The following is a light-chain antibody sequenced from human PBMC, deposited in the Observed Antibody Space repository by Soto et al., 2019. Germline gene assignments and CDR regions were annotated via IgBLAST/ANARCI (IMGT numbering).Light chain of an antibody. J-gene: IGLJ2*01. CDR1: SSNLGAGYD. Sequence: QSALTQPPSVSGAPGQRVTISCTGNSSNLGAGYDVHWYQQLPGAAPKLVIFGNRNRPSGVPERFSGSKSGTSASLAITGLQAEDEADYYCCSYTSSSPVVFGGGTKLTVL. CDR3: CSYTSSSPVV. V-gene: IGLV1-40*01. CDR2: GNR.